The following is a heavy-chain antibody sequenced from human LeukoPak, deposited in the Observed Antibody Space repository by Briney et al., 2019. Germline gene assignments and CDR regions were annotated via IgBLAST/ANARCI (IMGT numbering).Heavy chain of an antibody. CDR1: GFTFNNAW. CDR2: IKSKSGGETT. D-gene: IGHD3-3*01. J-gene: IGHJ4*02. V-gene: IGHV3-15*01. Sequence: KSGGCLRLSCAASGFTFNNAWMSWVRQAPGKGLEWIVRIKSKSGGETTDYAAPVKGRFTISRDDSKDTLYLQMNNLESEDTGVYYCTTYDFWRGLPMYWGQGTLVTVSS. CDR3: TTYDFWRGLPMY.